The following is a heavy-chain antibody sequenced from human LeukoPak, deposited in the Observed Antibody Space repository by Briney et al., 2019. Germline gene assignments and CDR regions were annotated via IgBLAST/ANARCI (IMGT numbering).Heavy chain of an antibody. CDR1: GFTLSSYW. Sequence: GGSLRLSCAASGFTLSSYWMSWVRQAPGKGLEWVAKIKQDGSEKDYVDSVKGRFTISRDNAKNSLYLQMNSLRAEDTAVYYCAGYSRSSGWFDPWGQGTLVTVSS. CDR3: AGYSRSSGWFDP. CDR2: IKQDGSEK. D-gene: IGHD6-6*01. V-gene: IGHV3-7*01. J-gene: IGHJ5*02.